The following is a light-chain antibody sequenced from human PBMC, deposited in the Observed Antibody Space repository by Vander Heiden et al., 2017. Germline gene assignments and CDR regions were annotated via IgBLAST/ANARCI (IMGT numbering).Light chain of an antibody. CDR1: QSISSW. CDR2: DAS. CDR3: QQYNSYSSST. J-gene: IGKJ3*01. Sequence: DIQMTQSPSTLSASVGDRVTITCRASQSISSWLAWYQQKPGKAPKLLIYDASSLESGVPSRFSGSGYGTEFTLTISSRQPDDFATYYCQQYNSYSSSTFGHGTKVDIK. V-gene: IGKV1-5*01.